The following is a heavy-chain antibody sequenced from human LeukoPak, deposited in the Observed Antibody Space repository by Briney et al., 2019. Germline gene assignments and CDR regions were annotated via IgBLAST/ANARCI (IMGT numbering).Heavy chain of an antibody. CDR1: GGTFISYA. D-gene: IGHD1-14*01. Sequence: SVKVSCKASGGTFISYAISWVRQAPGQGLEWMGGITPIFGTANYAQKFQGRVTITADESTSTAYMELSSLRSEDTAVYYCARAGMARINWFDPWGQGTLVTVSS. CDR3: ARAGMARINWFDP. J-gene: IGHJ5*02. V-gene: IGHV1-69*13. CDR2: ITPIFGTA.